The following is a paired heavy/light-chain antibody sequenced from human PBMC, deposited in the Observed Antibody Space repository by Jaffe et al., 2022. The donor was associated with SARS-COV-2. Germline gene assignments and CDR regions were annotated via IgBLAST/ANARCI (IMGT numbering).Heavy chain of an antibody. D-gene: IGHD3-22*01. V-gene: IGHV3-30*04. J-gene: IGHJ4*02. CDR2: ISYDGNQK. CDR3: ARAGANYYDSSGYYSFDY. CDR1: GFTFSTYS. Sequence: QVQLVESGGGVVQPGRSLRLSCAASGFTFSTYSMHWVRQAPGKGLEWVAVISYDGNQKYHADSVKGRLTISRDDSKNTLYLQMNSLRAEDTAVYYCARAGANYYDSSGYYSFDYWGQGTLVTVSS.
Light chain of an antibody. V-gene: IGLV2-14*01. CDR2: DVS. CDR1: SSDVGGYNY. J-gene: IGLJ1*01. CDR3: SSYSSSSTRV. Sequence: QSALTQPASVSGSPGQSITISCTGASSDVGGYNYVSWYQQYPGKAPKLMIYDVSNRPSGVSNRFSGSKSGNTASLTISGLQTEDGADYYCSSYSSSSTRVFGTGTEVTVL.